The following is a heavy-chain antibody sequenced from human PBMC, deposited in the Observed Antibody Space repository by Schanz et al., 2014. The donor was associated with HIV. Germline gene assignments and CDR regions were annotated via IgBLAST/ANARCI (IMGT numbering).Heavy chain of an antibody. V-gene: IGHV3-33*01. CDR1: GFTFSSYG. D-gene: IGHD1-26*01. Sequence: QVQLVESGGGVVQPGRSLRLSCAASGFTFSSYGMHWVRQAPGKGLEWVAVLWHDGSNKYYVDSVKDRFTISRDNSKNTLYRKMKGRRAEDTAVYYCARTSRIVIPDRDPRLSYLYGMDVWGQGTTVTVSS. CDR3: ARTSRIVIPDRDPRLSYLYGMDV. J-gene: IGHJ6*02. CDR2: LWHDGSNK.